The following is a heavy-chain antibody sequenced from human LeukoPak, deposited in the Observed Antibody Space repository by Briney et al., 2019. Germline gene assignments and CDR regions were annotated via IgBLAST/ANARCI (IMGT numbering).Heavy chain of an antibody. V-gene: IGHV1-18*01. CDR1: GYTFSNYG. Sequence: GASVKVSCKASGYTFSNYGITWVRQAPGQGLEWMGWISAYNGNTNYTQRLQGRVTMTTDTFTSTAYMDLRSLRSDDTAVYYCARDNYDSCGFSLDYWGQGTVVTVSS. D-gene: IGHD3-22*01. J-gene: IGHJ4*02. CDR2: ISAYNGNT. CDR3: ARDNYDSCGFSLDY.